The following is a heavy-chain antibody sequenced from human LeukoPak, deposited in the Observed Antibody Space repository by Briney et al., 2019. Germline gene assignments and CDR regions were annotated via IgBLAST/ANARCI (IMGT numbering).Heavy chain of an antibody. CDR1: GFTFSSYA. J-gene: IGHJ4*02. V-gene: IGHV3-23*01. CDR2: ISGSGGST. CDR3: AKDKDCGGEMDCPLNY. D-gene: IGHD2-21*01. Sequence: GGSLRLSRAASGFTFSSYAMSWVRQAPGKGLEWVSAISGSGGSTYYADSVKGRFTISRDNSKNTLYLQMNSLRAEDTAVYYCAKDKDCGGEMDCPLNYWGQGTLVTVSS.